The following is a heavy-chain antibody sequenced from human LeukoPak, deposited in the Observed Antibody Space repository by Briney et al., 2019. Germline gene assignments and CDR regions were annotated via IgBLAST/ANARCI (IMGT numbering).Heavy chain of an antibody. J-gene: IGHJ4*02. D-gene: IGHD3-22*01. CDR3: ARPYYYDSSGQN. CDR1: GGSISSSSYY. Sequence: PSETLSLTCTVSGGSISSSSYYWGWIRQPPGKGLEWIGSIYYSGSTYCNPSLKSRVTISVDTSKNQFSLKLSSVTAADTAVYYCARPYYYDSSGQNWGQGTLVTVSS. CDR2: IYYSGST. V-gene: IGHV4-39*01.